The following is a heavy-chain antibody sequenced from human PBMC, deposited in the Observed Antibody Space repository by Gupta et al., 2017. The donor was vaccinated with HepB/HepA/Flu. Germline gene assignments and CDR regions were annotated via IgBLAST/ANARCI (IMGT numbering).Heavy chain of an antibody. CDR1: GYTFTSYG. CDR2: ISNYNGYT. Sequence: QVQLVQSGAEVKKPGASVKVSCKASGYTFTSYGFSWVRQAPGQGLEWMGWISNYNGYTNYAQKFQGRVTMTTDPSTSTTHMDLRSLRSDDTAVYYCARDLYSSGWHPAAGNLFDYWGQGTLVTVSS. V-gene: IGHV1-18*01. D-gene: IGHD6-19*01. CDR3: ARDLYSSGWHPAAGNLFDY. J-gene: IGHJ4*02.